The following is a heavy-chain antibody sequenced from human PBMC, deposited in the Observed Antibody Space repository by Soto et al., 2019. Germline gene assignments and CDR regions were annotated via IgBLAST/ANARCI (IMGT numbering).Heavy chain of an antibody. Sequence: GASVKVSCKASGGTFSSYAISWVRQAPGQGLEWMGGIIPIFGTANYAQKFQGRVTITADESTSTAYMELSSLRSEDTAVYYCARDRVTPNSYDSSGSYFDYRGQGTLVTASA. CDR3: ARDRVTPNSYDSSGSYFDY. D-gene: IGHD3-22*01. CDR1: GGTFSSYA. V-gene: IGHV1-69*13. J-gene: IGHJ4*02. CDR2: IIPIFGTA.